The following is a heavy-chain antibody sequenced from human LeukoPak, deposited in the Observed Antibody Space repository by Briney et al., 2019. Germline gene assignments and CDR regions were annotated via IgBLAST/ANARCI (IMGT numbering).Heavy chain of an antibody. CDR1: GFTLSSYS. D-gene: IGHD6-6*01. Sequence: AGGSLRLSCAASGFTLSSYSMNWVRQAPGKGLEWVSYISSITHIYYADSVKGRFTISRDNARNSLYLQMTSLRAEDTAIYYCARSEHSSSSFDYWGQGTLVTVSS. V-gene: IGHV3-21*01. J-gene: IGHJ4*02. CDR3: ARSEHSSSSFDY. CDR2: ISSITHI.